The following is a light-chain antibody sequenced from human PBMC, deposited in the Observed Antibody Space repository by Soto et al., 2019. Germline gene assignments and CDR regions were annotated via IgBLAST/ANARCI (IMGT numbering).Light chain of an antibody. CDR1: ENVRTF. CDR3: QQYDVSPHT. J-gene: IGKJ4*02. Sequence: EVVLTQSPATLSLSPGERATLSCRASENVRTFVDWYQQKPGQAPRLLIYGASNRATGIPARFSGSGFGTDFTLKISDLEPEEFAVYYCQQYDVSPHTFGVGSRVEIK. V-gene: IGKV3-11*01. CDR2: GAS.